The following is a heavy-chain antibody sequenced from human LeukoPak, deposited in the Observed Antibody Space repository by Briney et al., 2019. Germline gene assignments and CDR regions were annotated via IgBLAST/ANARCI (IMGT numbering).Heavy chain of an antibody. J-gene: IGHJ2*01. Sequence: SKTLSLTCTVSGGSISSGASDWGWIRQHPKRGLEWVGYINHSGSTYYTPSPGSRVTMSVDTSKNQFSPKLSSVTAADSAVYYCARAARQGFTMIVVPFFYFDLWGRGTLVTVSS. D-gene: IGHD3-22*01. CDR2: INHSGST. CDR3: ARAARQGFTMIVVPFFYFDL. V-gene: IGHV4-31*03. CDR1: GGSISSGASD.